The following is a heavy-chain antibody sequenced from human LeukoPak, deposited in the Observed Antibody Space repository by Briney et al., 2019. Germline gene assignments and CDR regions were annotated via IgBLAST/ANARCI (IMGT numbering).Heavy chain of an antibody. V-gene: IGHV3-30*02. D-gene: IGHD3-16*01. CDR1: GFTFRNLG. CDR2: VENDGGTK. CDR3: AKEGSAFLSYFDY. J-gene: IGHJ4*02. Sequence: GGSLRLSCAASGFTFRNLGMHWVRQAPGKGLEWVAFVENDGGTKYYADSVKGRFTISRDNSKNTLYLQMNSLRAEDTAVYYCAKEGSAFLSYFDYWGQGTLVIVSS.